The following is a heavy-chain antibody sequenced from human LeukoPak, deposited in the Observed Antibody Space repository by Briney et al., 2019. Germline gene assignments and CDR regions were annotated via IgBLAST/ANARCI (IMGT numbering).Heavy chain of an antibody. D-gene: IGHD3-22*01. CDR3: ARHRLPRIYYDSSGYYHAAFDI. CDR1: GYSFTRYG. J-gene: IGHJ3*02. V-gene: IGHV1-18*04. Sequence: ASVKVSCKASGYSFTRYGISWVRQAPGQSLEWMGWIGGYNGNTNYAQNLQGRVTMTTDSSTSTAYMELRSLRSDDTAVYYCARHRLPRIYYDSSGYYHAAFDIWGQGTMVTVSS. CDR2: IGGYNGNT.